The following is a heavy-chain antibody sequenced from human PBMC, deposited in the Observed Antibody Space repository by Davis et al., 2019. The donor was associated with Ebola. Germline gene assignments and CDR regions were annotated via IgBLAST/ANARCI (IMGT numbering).Heavy chain of an antibody. CDR2: ISAYNGNT. CDR3: ARDIRRIRWFLSYYGMDV. J-gene: IGHJ6*02. CDR1: GYTFTSYG. V-gene: IGHV1-18*01. Sequence: ASVKVSCKASGYTFTSYGISWVRQAPGQGLEWMGWISAYNGNTNYAQKLQGRVTMTTDTSTSTAYMELRSLRSDDTAVYYCARDIRRIRWFLSYYGMDVWGQGTTVTVSS. D-gene: IGHD4-23*01.